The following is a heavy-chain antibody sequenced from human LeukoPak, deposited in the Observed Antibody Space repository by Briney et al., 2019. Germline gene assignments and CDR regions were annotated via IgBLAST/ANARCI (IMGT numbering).Heavy chain of an antibody. Sequence: GGSLRLSCAASGFIFSSSSINWVRRAPGKGLEWVSSISSSSTFISYADSVKGRFTISRDNAKNSLYLQMNSLRAEDTAVYYCARERVDYGDWSRYYHYGMDVWGQGTTVTVSS. V-gene: IGHV3-21*01. CDR2: ISSSSTFI. J-gene: IGHJ6*02. D-gene: IGHD4-17*01. CDR3: ARERVDYGDWSRYYHYGMDV. CDR1: GFIFSSSS.